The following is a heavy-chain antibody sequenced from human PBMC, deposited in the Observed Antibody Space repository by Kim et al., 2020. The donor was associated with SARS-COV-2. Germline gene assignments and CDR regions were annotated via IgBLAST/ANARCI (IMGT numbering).Heavy chain of an antibody. Sequence: GGSLRLSCAASGFTFSSYGMHWVRQAPGKGLEWVAVIWYDGSNKYYADSVKGRFTISRDNSKNTLYLQMNGLRAEDTAVYYCARDRAARAGGLGNYWGQGTLVTVSS. D-gene: IGHD6-6*01. CDR2: IWYDGSNK. CDR1: GFTFSSYG. V-gene: IGHV3-33*01. J-gene: IGHJ4*02. CDR3: ARDRAARAGGLGNY.